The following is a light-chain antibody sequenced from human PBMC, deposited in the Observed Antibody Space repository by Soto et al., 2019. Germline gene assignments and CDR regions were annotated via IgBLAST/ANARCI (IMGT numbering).Light chain of an antibody. CDR1: SRDIGDYNY. CDR2: DVS. V-gene: IGLV2-14*01. Sequence: QSVLTQPASVSGSPGQSITISCVGTSRDIGDYNYVSWYQQHPGKVTKVIIYDVSNRPSGVSYRFSGTKSGNTASLSVSGLQAEDEAHYYCCSYTRSGTLIFGTGTKVTVL. J-gene: IGLJ1*01. CDR3: CSYTRSGTLI.